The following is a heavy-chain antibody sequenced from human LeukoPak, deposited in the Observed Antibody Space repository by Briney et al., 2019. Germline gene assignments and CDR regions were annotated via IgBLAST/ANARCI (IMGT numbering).Heavy chain of an antibody. CDR2: IYHSGST. CDR1: GGSISSSNW. CDR3: ARDPSAGSLGAFDI. Sequence: SETLSLTCTVSGGSISSSNWWSWVRQPPGKGLEWIGEIYHSGSTNYNPSLKSRVTISVDKSKNQFSLKLSSVTAADTAVYYCARDPSAGSLGAFDIWGQGTMVTVSS. J-gene: IGHJ3*02. D-gene: IGHD6-13*01. V-gene: IGHV4-4*02.